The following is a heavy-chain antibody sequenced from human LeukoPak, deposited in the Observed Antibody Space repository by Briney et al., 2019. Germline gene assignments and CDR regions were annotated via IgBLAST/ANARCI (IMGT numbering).Heavy chain of an antibody. D-gene: IGHD3-22*01. V-gene: IGHV3-48*03. Sequence: PGGSLRLSCAASGFTFRSYEMNWVRHAPGKGLECVSYISSSGSTMYYADSVKGPFTISRDKATNSLYLQMNSLRAEDTAVYYCATYSDSAGFDFDYWGPGTLVTVSS. J-gene: IGHJ4*02. CDR2: ISSSGSTM. CDR1: GFTFRSYE. CDR3: ATYSDSAGFDFDY.